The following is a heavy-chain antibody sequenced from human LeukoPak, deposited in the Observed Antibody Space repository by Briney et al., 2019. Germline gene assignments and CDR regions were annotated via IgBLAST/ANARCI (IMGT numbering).Heavy chain of an antibody. CDR1: GGSISSYY. J-gene: IGHJ6*03. CDR3: ARVSARYSSVRGIYYYYYMDV. Sequence: SETLSLTCTVSGGSISSYYWSWVRQPPGKGLEWIGFVYYTGSTYYNPSLKSRVTISVDTSKNQFSLKLTSVTAADTAVYYCARVSARYSSVRGIYYYYYMDVWGKGTTVTVSS. V-gene: IGHV4-59*08. CDR2: VYYTGST. D-gene: IGHD6-19*01.